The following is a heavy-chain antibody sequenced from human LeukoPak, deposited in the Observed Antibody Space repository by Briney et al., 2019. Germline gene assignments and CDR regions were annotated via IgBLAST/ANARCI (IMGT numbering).Heavy chain of an antibody. CDR3: ARAPYYDFWSCYYRAFDI. D-gene: IGHD3-3*01. Sequence: PSETLSLTCAVYGGSFSGYYCSWIRQPPGKGLEWIGEINHSGSTNYNPSLKSRVTISVDTSKNQFSLKLSSVTAADTSVYYCARAPYYDFWSCYYRAFDIWGQGTMVTVSS. J-gene: IGHJ3*02. V-gene: IGHV4-34*01. CDR1: GGSFSGYY. CDR2: INHSGST.